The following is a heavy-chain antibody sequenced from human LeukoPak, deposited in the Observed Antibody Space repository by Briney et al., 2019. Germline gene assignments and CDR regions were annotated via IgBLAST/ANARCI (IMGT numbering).Heavy chain of an antibody. D-gene: IGHD2-2*01. CDR2: ISGGIT. Sequence: PGGSLRLSCAASGFTFSTYALSWVRQAPGKGPEWVSAISGGITYYADSVKGRFTISRDNAKNTLYLRMNSLRAEDTAVYYCAKEYCSSTTCYGCFDYWGQGTLVAVSS. CDR1: GFTFSTYA. J-gene: IGHJ4*02. CDR3: AKEYCSSTTCYGCFDY. V-gene: IGHV3-23*01.